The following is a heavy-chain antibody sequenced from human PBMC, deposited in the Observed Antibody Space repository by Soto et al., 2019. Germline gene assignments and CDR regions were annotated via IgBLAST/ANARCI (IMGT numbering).Heavy chain of an antibody. V-gene: IGHV4-4*02. D-gene: IGHD2-15*01. CDR2: IYHSGST. Sequence: PSETLSLTCAVSGGSISSSNWWSWVRQPPGKGLEWIGEIYHSGSTNYNPSLKSRVTITADKSTSTAYMELSSLRSEDTAVYYCALSGVVVAAILPNWFDPWGQGTLVTVSS. CDR1: GGSISSSNW. CDR3: ALSGVVVAAILPNWFDP. J-gene: IGHJ5*02.